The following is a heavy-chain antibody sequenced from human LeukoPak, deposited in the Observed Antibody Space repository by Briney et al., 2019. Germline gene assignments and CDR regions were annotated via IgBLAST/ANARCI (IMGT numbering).Heavy chain of an antibody. D-gene: IGHD5-24*01. CDR3: AKTGVDGYNYSHYYFDY. J-gene: IGHJ4*02. V-gene: IGHV3-30*18. Sequence: PGGSLRLSCAASGFTFSSYGMHWVRQAPGKGLEWVAVISYDGSNKYYADSVKGRFTISRDNSKNTLYLQMNSLRAEDTAVYYCAKTGVDGYNYSHYYFDYWGQGTLVTVSS. CDR2: ISYDGSNK. CDR1: GFTFSSYG.